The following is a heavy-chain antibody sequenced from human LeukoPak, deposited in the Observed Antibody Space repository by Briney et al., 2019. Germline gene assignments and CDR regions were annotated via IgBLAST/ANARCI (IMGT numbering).Heavy chain of an antibody. CDR3: ARDSDFDY. Sequence: GGSLRLSCAASGFTFSSYEMNWVRQAPGKGLEWVSYISSSSTYIYYADSVKGRFTISRDNAKNSLYLQMNSLRAEDTALYHCARDSDFDYWGQGTLVTVSS. CDR1: GFTFSSYE. V-gene: IGHV3-21*05. J-gene: IGHJ4*02. CDR2: ISSSSTYI.